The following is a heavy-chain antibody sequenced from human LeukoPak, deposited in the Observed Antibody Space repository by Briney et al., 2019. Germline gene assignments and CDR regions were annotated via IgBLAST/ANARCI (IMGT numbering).Heavy chain of an antibody. CDR3: ARGGKDQLATLHYYYYYGMDV. CDR1: GFTFSSYS. D-gene: IGHD2-2*01. CDR2: ISSSSSYI. J-gene: IGHJ6*02. Sequence: GGSLRLSCAASGFTFSSYSMNWVRQAPGKGLEWVSSISSSSSYIYYADSVKGRFTISRDNAKNSLYLQMNSLRAEDTAVYYCARGGKDQLATLHYYYYYGMDVWGQATTVTVSS. V-gene: IGHV3-21*01.